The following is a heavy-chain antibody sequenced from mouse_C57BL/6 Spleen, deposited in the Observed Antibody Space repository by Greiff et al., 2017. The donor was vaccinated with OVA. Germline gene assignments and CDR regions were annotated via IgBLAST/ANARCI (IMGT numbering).Heavy chain of an antibody. V-gene: IGHV1-15*01. J-gene: IGHJ3*01. D-gene: IGHD2-5*01. CDR2: IDPETGGT. CDR3: TREGISNPPGFAD. Sequence: QVQLQQSGAELVRPGASVTLSCKASGYTFTDYEMHWVKQTPVHGLEWIGAIDPETGGTAYNQKFKGKAILTADKSSSTAYMELRSLTSEDSAVYYCTREGISNPPGFADWGQGTLVTVSA. CDR1: GYTFTDYE.